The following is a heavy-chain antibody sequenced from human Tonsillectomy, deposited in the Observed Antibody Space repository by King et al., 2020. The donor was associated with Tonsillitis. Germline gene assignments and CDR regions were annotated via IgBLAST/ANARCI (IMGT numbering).Heavy chain of an antibody. CDR1: GFTFSSYA. Sequence: VQLVESGGGLVQPGGSLRLSCAASGFTFSSYAMSWVRQAPGKGLEWVSDISGSGGSANYADSVKGRFTISRDNSKNTLHLQMNSLRAPDTAVYYCAKHQRACSGGSCYSSFDYWGQGTLVTVSS. V-gene: IGHV3-23*04. J-gene: IGHJ4*02. D-gene: IGHD2-15*01. CDR3: AKHQRACSGGSCYSSFDY. CDR2: ISGSGGSA.